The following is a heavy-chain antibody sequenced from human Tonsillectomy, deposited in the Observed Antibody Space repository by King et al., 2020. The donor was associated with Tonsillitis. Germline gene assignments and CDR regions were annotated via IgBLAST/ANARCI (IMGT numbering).Heavy chain of an antibody. Sequence: VQLVESGGGGVQPGMSLILSCAASGFTFSSYGIHWGRQAPCKGLELVAVISYDGSVKYYADPVKGRFIISRDNSKNTVYLQTNSLRADDTAVYYCAKAFLWYLLPPSPDAFDIWGQGTMVTVSS. J-gene: IGHJ3*02. CDR2: ISYDGSVK. CDR3: AKAFLWYLLPPSPDAFDI. CDR1: GFTFSSYG. D-gene: IGHD3-22*01. V-gene: IGHV3-30*18.